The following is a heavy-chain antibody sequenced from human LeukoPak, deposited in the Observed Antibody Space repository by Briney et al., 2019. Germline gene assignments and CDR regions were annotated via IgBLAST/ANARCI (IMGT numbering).Heavy chain of an antibody. Sequence: ASVKVSCKPSGYTFTSYDINWVRQAAGQGLEWMGWMNPNSGNTGYAQKFQGRVTMTRNTSISTAYMELSSLTSEDTAVHYCARVDYDSSGYYYYYGMDVWGQGTTVTVSS. V-gene: IGHV1-8*01. D-gene: IGHD3-22*01. CDR3: ARVDYDSSGYYYYYGMDV. CDR1: GYTFTSYD. CDR2: MNPNSGNT. J-gene: IGHJ6*02.